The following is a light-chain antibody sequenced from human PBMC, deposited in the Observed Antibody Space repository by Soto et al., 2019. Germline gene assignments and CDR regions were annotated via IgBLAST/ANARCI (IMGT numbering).Light chain of an antibody. CDR3: EQYGSSPRT. CDR1: QSVSSSY. J-gene: IGKJ1*01. CDR2: RAS. Sequence: EIVLPQSPGTLSLSPGERATLSCRASQSVSSSYFAWYQQRPGKAPRLLIYRASSRATGIPDRFSGSGSGTDFPLTISRLEPEHFAVYYCEQYGSSPRTFGHGTKVEGK. V-gene: IGKV3-20*01.